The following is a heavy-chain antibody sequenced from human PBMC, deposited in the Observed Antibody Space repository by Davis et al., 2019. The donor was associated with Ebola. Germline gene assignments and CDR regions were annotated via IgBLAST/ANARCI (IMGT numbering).Heavy chain of an antibody. J-gene: IGHJ4*02. Sequence: GGSLRLSCAASGFTFSSYSMNWVRQAPGKGLEWVANIKQDGSDKYYVDSVKGRFTISRDNAKNSLYLQMNSLRAEDTAVFYCAIDSRSTTSGAYWGQGTLVTVSS. V-gene: IGHV3-7*01. CDR2: IKQDGSDK. D-gene: IGHD1-1*01. CDR1: GFTFSSYS. CDR3: AIDSRSTTSGAY.